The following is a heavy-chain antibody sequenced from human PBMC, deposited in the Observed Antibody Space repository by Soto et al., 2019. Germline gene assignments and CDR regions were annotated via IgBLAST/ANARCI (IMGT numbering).Heavy chain of an antibody. Sequence: PSETLSLTCAVYGGSFSGYYWSWIRQPPGKGLEWIGEINHSGSTNYNPSLKSRVTISVDTSKNQFSLKLSSVTAADTAVYYCARGCWSYEYGSGRYLYYFGMHV. V-gene: IGHV4-34*01. CDR1: GGSFSGYY. J-gene: IGHJ6*01. CDR2: INHSGST. CDR3: ARGCWSYEYGSGRYLYYFGMHV. D-gene: IGHD3-16*01.